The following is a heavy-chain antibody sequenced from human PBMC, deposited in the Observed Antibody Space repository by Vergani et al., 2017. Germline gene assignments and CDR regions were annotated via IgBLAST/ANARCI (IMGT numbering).Heavy chain of an antibody. CDR1: GFSLNTRGVS. V-gene: IGHV2-5*04. CDR2: IYWNEVQ. CDR3: FYRKTECGTTGCFYQFYYYYYMDV. D-gene: IGHD1-7*01. Sequence: QITLKESGPTLVKPTQTLTLTCTFSGFSLNTRGVSVAWIRQPPGKALDWLALIYWNEVQHYSPSLNNRVTITKDTSKNQVVLTMTNMDYVDTGTYYCFYRKTECGTTGCFYQFYYYYYMDVWVKGTTVTVSS. J-gene: IGHJ6*03.